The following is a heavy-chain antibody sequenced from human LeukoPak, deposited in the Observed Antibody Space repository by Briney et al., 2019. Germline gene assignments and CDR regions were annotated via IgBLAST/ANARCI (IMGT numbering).Heavy chain of an antibody. J-gene: IGHJ3*02. V-gene: IGHV4-34*01. CDR3: ARGLRDIVLMVYAIPAFDI. D-gene: IGHD2-8*01. CDR2: INHSGST. Sequence: PSETLSLTGAVYGGSFGGYYWSGIGQPPGQGVEWIGEINHSGSTNYNPSLKSRVTISVDTSKNQFSLKLSSVTAADTAVYYCARGLRDIVLMVYAIPAFDIWGQGTMVTVSS. CDR1: GGSFGGYY.